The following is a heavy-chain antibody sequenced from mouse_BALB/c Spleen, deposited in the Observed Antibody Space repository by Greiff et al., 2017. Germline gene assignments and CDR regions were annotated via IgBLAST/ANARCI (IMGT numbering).Heavy chain of an antibody. CDR2: INPGSGGT. CDR3: ARSPDY. V-gene: IGHV1-54*01. J-gene: IGHJ2*01. Sequence: VKLLESGAELVRPGTSVKVSCKASGYAFTNYLIEWVKQRPGQGLEWIGVINPGSGGTNYNEKFKGKATLTADKSSSTAYMQLSSLTSDDSAVYFCARSPDYWGQGTTLTVSS. CDR1: GYAFTNYL.